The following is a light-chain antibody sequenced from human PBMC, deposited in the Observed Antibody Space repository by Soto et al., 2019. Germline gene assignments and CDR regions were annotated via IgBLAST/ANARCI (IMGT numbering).Light chain of an antibody. CDR1: QDITND. J-gene: IGKJ4*02. V-gene: IGKV1-33*01. CDR3: QQYDNVPLT. CDR2: EAS. Sequence: DIQMTQSPSSLSASVGDRVTITCQASQDITNDLNWYQQKPGKAPKVLIYEASNLETGVPSRFSGSGSGTDFTFTISSLQPEDIETYFCQQYDNVPLTVGGGTKVEIK.